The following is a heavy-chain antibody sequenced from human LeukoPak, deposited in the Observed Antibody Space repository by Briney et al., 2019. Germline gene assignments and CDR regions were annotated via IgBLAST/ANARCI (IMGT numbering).Heavy chain of an antibody. J-gene: IGHJ4*02. CDR3: ARDGYYYGSGSYYTPILL. V-gene: IGHV4-59*01. Sequence: SETLSLTCTVSGGSISSYYRSWIRQPPGKGLEWIGYLYYSGSTNYNPSLKSRVTISVDTSKNQFSLKLSSVTAADTAVYYCARDGYYYGSGSYYTPILLWGQGTLVTVSS. D-gene: IGHD3-10*01. CDR1: GGSISSYY. CDR2: LYYSGST.